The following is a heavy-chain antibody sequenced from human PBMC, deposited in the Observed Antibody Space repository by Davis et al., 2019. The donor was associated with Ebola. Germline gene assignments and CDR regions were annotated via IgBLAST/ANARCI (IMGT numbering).Heavy chain of an antibody. CDR1: GGSISSYY. D-gene: IGHD6-19*01. CDR2: IYYSGST. V-gene: IGHV4-59*08. CDR3: ARGRQGEQWLVGTYYYYGMDV. J-gene: IGHJ6*04. Sequence: PSETLSLTCTVSGGSISSYYWSWIRQPPGKGLEWIGYIYYSGSTNYNPSLKSRVTISVDTSKNQFSLKLSSVTAADTAVHYCARGRQGEQWLVGTYYYYGMDVWGKGTTVTVSS.